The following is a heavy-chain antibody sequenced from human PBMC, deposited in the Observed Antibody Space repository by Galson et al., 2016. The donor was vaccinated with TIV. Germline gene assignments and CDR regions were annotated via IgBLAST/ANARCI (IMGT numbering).Heavy chain of an antibody. CDR2: INPNSGAK. D-gene: IGHD3-3*01. Sequence: VKVSCKASGYTFTGYYIHWVRQAPGQGLEYLGRINPNSGAKNSARKFQDRVTMTRDTSINTAYLELSSLRSDDTALYYCARDRVRVTMAMGGNAFDFWGQGTMLSISS. J-gene: IGHJ3*01. CDR3: ARDRVRVTMAMGGNAFDF. CDR1: GYTFTGYY. V-gene: IGHV1-2*06.